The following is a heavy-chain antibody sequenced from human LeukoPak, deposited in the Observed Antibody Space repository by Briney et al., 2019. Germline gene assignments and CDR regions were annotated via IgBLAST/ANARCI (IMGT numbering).Heavy chain of an antibody. Sequence: SETLSLTCAVYGGSFSGYYWSWIRQPPGKGLEWIGEINHSGSTNYNPSLKSRVTISVDTSKNQFSLKLSSVTAADTAVYYCARVPGYFRSYFDYWGQGTLVTVSS. J-gene: IGHJ4*02. V-gene: IGHV4-34*01. CDR1: GGSFSGYY. CDR3: ARVPGYFRSYFDY. CDR2: INHSGST. D-gene: IGHD3-22*01.